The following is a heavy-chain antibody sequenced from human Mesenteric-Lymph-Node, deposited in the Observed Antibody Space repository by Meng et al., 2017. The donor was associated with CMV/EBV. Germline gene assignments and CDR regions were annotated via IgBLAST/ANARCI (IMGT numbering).Heavy chain of an antibody. V-gene: IGHV1-8*03. CDR3: TTTYCSSTSCYAPWGMDV. Sequence: ASVKVSCKASGYTFTSYDINWVRQATGQGLEWMGWMNPNSGNTGYAQKFQGRVTITRNTSISTAYMELSSLRSEDTAVYYCTTTYCSSTSCYAPWGMDVWGQGTTVTVSS. CDR2: MNPNSGNT. CDR1: GYTFTSYD. J-gene: IGHJ6*02. D-gene: IGHD2-2*01.